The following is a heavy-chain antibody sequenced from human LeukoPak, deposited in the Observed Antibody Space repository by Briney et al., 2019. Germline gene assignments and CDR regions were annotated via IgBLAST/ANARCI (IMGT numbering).Heavy chain of an antibody. Sequence: PGGSLRLSCAASGFTFSIYGMHWVRHAPGKGLEWVSSVSGYGGSIYYADSVKGRFTISRDNSENMVYLQMNSLRPEDTAVYYCAKVRGSNANYYFDYWGRGTLVTISS. CDR1: GFTFSIYG. V-gene: IGHV3-23*01. J-gene: IGHJ4*02. CDR2: VSGYGGSI. D-gene: IGHD3-10*01. CDR3: AKVRGSNANYYFDY.